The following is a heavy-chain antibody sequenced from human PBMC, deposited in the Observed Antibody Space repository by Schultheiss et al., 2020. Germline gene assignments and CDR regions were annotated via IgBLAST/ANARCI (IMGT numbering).Heavy chain of an antibody. V-gene: IGHV1-69*13. CDR3: ARGPDLTGTPSGYYYYGMDV. CDR1: GGTFSSYA. CDR2: IIPIFGTA. J-gene: IGHJ6*02. Sequence: SVKVSCKASGGTFSSYAISWVRQAPGQGLEWMGGIIPIFGTANYAQKFQGRVTITADESTSTAYMELNSLRAEDTAVYYCARGPDLTGTPSGYYYYGMDVWGQGTTVTVSS. D-gene: IGHD1-7*01.